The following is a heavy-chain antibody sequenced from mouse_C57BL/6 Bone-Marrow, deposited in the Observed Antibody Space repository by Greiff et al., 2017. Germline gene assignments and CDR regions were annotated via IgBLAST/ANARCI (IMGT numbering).Heavy chain of an antibody. CDR3: ARLNGTTAPYWYFDV. D-gene: IGHD1-2*01. J-gene: IGHJ1*03. CDR1: GYTFTSYG. Sequence: QVQLQQSGAELARPGASVKLSCKASGYTFTSYGISWVKQRTGQGLEWIGEIYPRSGNTYSNEKFKGKATLTADKSSSTWYMELRSLTSEDSAVYFCARLNGTTAPYWYFDVWGTGTTVTVSS. V-gene: IGHV1-81*01. CDR2: IYPRSGNT.